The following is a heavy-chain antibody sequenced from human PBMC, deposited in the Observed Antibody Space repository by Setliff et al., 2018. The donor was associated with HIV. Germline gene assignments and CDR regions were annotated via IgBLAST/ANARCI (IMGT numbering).Heavy chain of an antibody. Sequence: SETLSLTCTVTGGSISSGGFYWTWIRQHPGKGLEWIGYIYNTGSTYHSPSLESRVTISIDTSKNQFSLKLSSVTAADTAVYFCARQTYDYDNSCHNWFGPWGQGTLVTVSS. CDR1: GGSISSGGFY. V-gene: IGHV4-31*03. CDR2: IYNTGST. CDR3: ARQTYDYDNSCHNWFGP. D-gene: IGHD3-22*01. J-gene: IGHJ5*02.